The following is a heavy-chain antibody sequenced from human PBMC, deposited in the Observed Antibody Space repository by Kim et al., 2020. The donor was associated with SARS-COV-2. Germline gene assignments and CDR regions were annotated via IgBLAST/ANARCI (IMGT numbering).Heavy chain of an antibody. CDR3: ARVAAAAWFDP. J-gene: IGHJ5*02. D-gene: IGHD6-13*01. V-gene: IGHV4-4*02. Sequence: TTTPTLKSEVTISVDKSKNQFSLKLSSVTAADTAVYYCARVAAAAWFDPWGQGTLVTVSS.